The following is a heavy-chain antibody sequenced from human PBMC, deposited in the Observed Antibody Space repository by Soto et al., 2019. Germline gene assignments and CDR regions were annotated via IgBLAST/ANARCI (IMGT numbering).Heavy chain of an antibody. CDR2: IWYDGSNK. Sequence: QVQLVESGGGVVQPGRSLRLFCAASGFTFSSYGMHWVRQAPGKGLEWVAVIWYDGSNKYYADSVKGRFTISRDNSKNTLYLQMNSLRAEDTAVYYCARGMVRGDPLDYWGQGTLVTVSS. J-gene: IGHJ4*02. CDR1: GFTFSSYG. D-gene: IGHD3-10*01. CDR3: ARGMVRGDPLDY. V-gene: IGHV3-33*01.